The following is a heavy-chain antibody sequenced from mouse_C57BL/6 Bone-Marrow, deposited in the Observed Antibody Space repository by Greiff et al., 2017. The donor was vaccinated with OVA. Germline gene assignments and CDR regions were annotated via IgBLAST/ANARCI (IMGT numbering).Heavy chain of an antibody. CDR2: ISSDGGYI. J-gene: IGHJ2*01. D-gene: IGHD1-1*02. CDR3: TRNYALDY. V-gene: IGHV5-9-1*02. CDR1: GFTFSSYD. Sequence: EVMLVESGEGLVKPGGSLKLSCAASGFTFSSYDMPWVRQTPEKRLEWIAYISSDGGYISYAHTVKGRFIISRDQAKNTLYLQLSSLKSEDTAMYCCTRNYALDYWGQGTTLTVSS.